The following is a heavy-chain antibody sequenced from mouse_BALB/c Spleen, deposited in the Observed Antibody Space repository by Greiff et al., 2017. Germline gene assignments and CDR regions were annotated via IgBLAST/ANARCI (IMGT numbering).Heavy chain of an antibody. CDR2: ISYSGST. CDR1: GYSITSDYA. CDR3: ARNYERDYYAMDY. Sequence: EVQGVESGPGLVKPSQSLSLTCTVTGYSITSDYAWNWIRQFPGNKLEWMGYISYSGSTSYNPSLKSRISITRDTSKNQFFLQLNSVTTEDTATYYCARNYERDYYAMDYWGQGTSVTVSS. D-gene: IGHD2-4*01. J-gene: IGHJ4*01. V-gene: IGHV3-2*02.